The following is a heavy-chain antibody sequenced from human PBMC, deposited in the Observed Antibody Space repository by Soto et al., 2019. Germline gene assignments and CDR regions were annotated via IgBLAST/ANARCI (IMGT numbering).Heavy chain of an antibody. CDR2: ISTNGGST. D-gene: IGHD6-13*01. J-gene: IGHJ4*02. CDR3: AREGMSRPRWVFDY. CDR1: GFTFGSSP. Sequence: EVQLVESGGGLVQPGGSLRLSCAASGFTFGSSPMDWVRHAPGEGLGYVSAISTNGGSTFYANSVKGRFTIFRDNSKNTLYRQMASLRADDMGVYYCAREGMSRPRWVFDYWGQGTLVTASS. V-gene: IGHV3-64*01.